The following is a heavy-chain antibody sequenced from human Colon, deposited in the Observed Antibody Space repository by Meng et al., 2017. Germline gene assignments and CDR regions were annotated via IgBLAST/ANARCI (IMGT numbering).Heavy chain of an antibody. V-gene: IGHV4-4*02. CDR1: GASTSRSNY. D-gene: IGHD6-19*01. CDR3: ARHGGWHFDY. CDR2: IYLSGSP. Sequence: QVEQQGRGPGLVQSSGTLSLTCAVSGASTSRSNYWSWVRQPPGKGLEWIGQIYLSGSPSYNPSLESRVTISVDKSKNQLSLRLTSVTAADTAIYYCARHGGWHFDYWGQGTLVTVSS. J-gene: IGHJ4*02.